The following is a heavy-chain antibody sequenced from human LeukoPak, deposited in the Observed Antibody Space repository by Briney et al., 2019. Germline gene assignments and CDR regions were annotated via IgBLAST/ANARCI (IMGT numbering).Heavy chain of an antibody. CDR3: AKDSPYCSGGICYSFLDY. D-gene: IGHD2-15*01. CDR2: IRYDGSNK. J-gene: IGHJ4*02. CDR1: GFTFSSYG. V-gene: IGHV3-30*02. Sequence: GGSLRLSCAASGFTFSSYGMHWVRQGPGKGLEWVAFIRYDGSNKHHADSVKGRFTISRDNSKNTVYLQMNSLRADDTAVYYCAKDSPYCSGGICYSFLDYWGQGTLVTVSS.